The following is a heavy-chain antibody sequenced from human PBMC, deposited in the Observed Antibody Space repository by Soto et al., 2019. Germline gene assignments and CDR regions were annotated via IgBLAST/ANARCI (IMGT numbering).Heavy chain of an antibody. D-gene: IGHD6-19*01. CDR3: ARDSRHSSGWYGLGYYYYGMDV. Sequence: SETLSLTCTVSGGSISSYYWSWIRQPPGKGLEWIGYIYYSGSTNYNPSLKSRVTISVDTSKNQFSLKLSSVTAADTAVYYCARDSRHSSGWYGLGYYYYGMDVWGQGTTVTVS. CDR2: IYYSGST. V-gene: IGHV4-59*01. CDR1: GGSISSYY. J-gene: IGHJ6*02.